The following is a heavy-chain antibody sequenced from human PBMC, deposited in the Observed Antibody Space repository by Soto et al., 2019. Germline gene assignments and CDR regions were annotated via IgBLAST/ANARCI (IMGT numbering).Heavy chain of an antibody. CDR2: IYYSGST. CDR3: ARGRRYYGMDV. CDR1: GGSVSSGSYY. V-gene: IGHV4-61*01. Sequence: QVQLQESGPGLVKPSETLSLTCTVSGGSVSSGSYYWSWIRQPPGKGLEWIGYIYYSGSTNYNPSLKSRVTISVDTSKNQFPLKLSSVTAADTAVYYCARGRRYYGMDVWGQGTTVTVSS. J-gene: IGHJ6*02.